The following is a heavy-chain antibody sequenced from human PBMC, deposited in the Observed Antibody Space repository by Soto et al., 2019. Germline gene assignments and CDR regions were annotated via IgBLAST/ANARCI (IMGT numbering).Heavy chain of an antibody. D-gene: IGHD3-9*01. CDR3: ARDYYGLLTGYYTDY. CDR2: ISGDGVTT. V-gene: IGHV3-74*01. J-gene: IGHJ4*02. CDR1: GFPFSSYW. Sequence: EVQLVESGGDLVQRGGSLRLSYAASGFPFSSYWMHWVRHTPGKGLDWVARISGDGVTTYYADSVTGRFTVSRDNAKNTLSLQISGLRAEDTAVYYCARDYYGLLTGYYTDYWGQGTQVSVSS.